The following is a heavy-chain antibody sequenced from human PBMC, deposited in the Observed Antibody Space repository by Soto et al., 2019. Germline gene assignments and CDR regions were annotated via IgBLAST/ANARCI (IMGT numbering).Heavy chain of an antibody. J-gene: IGHJ6*02. CDR2: INDGGGNT. D-gene: IGHD4-17*01. CDR1: GFTFSSYA. V-gene: IGHV3-23*01. Sequence: EVQLLESGGGLVQPGGSLRLSCAASGFTFSSYAMNWVRQAPGKGLEWVSAINDGGGNTNYADSVKGRFTISRDNSKNXMFLQMNSVRAEDTAVYYCANETTVAYYYYYGMDVWGQGTTVTVSS. CDR3: ANETTVAYYYYYGMDV.